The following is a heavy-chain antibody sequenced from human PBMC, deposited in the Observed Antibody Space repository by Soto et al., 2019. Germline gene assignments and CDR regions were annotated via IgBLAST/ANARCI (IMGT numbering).Heavy chain of an antibody. J-gene: IGHJ6*02. D-gene: IGHD3-22*01. Sequence: GGSLRLSCAASGFTFSSYAMHWVRQAPGKGLEWVAVISYDGSNKYYADSVKGRFTISRDNSKNTLYLQMNSLRAEDTAVYYCARDTILTYYYDSSGYYEGGYYYYGMDVWGQGTTVTVSS. V-gene: IGHV3-30-3*01. CDR3: ARDTILTYYYDSSGYYEGGYYYYGMDV. CDR2: ISYDGSNK. CDR1: GFTFSSYA.